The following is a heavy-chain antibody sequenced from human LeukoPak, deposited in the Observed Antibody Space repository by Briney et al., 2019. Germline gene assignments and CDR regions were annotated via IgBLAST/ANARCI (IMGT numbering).Heavy chain of an antibody. J-gene: IGHJ4*02. CDR3: ARSNEDIVVVPAAM. D-gene: IGHD2-2*01. Sequence: SETLSLTCTVSGASISSYYWSWIRQLPGKGLEWIGYIYYRGSTNYNPSLKSRVTISVDTSKNQFSLKLSSVTAADTAVYFCARSNEDIVVVPAAMWGQGTLVTVSS. V-gene: IGHV4-59*01. CDR2: IYYRGST. CDR1: GASISSYY.